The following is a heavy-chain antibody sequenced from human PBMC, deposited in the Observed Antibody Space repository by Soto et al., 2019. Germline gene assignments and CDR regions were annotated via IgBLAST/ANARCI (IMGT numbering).Heavy chain of an antibody. CDR1: GVACSWFP. J-gene: IGHJ4*02. CDR2: IGPDGSDT. Sequence: GGSLRLSCAASGVACSWFPMHWVRQAPGKGLVWVSRIGPDGSDTTYADSVKGRFTISRDNAKNIVYLQVSSLRAEDTALYYCAKEGTSCLYYFDYWGQGTLVTVSS. CDR3: AKEGTSCLYYFDY. V-gene: IGHV3-74*01. D-gene: IGHD2-2*01.